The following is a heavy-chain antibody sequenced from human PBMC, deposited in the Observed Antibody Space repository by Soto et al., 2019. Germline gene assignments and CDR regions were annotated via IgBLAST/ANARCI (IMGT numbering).Heavy chain of an antibody. CDR1: GFTFSSYA. V-gene: IGHV3-23*01. D-gene: IGHD6-19*01. J-gene: IGHJ4*02. CDR2: ISGRGGST. Sequence: GGSLRLSCAASGFTFSSYAMSWVRQAPGKGLEWVSAISGRGGSTYYADSVKGRFTISRDNSKNTLYLQMNSLRAEDTAVYYCARDIAVAGSAGYWGQGTLVTVSS. CDR3: ARDIAVAGSAGY.